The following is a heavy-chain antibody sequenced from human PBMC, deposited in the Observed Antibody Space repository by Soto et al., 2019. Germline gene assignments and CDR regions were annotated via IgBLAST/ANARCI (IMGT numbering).Heavy chain of an antibody. V-gene: IGHV1-8*01. CDR2: MNPNSGNT. D-gene: IGHD4-4*01. J-gene: IGHJ5*02. CDR1: GYTFTSYD. CDR3: ARGRHTVMDSSTGYNWFDP. Sequence: ASVKVSCKASGYTFTSYDINWVRQATGQGLEWMGWMNPNSGNTGYAQKFQGRVTMTRNTSISTAYMELTSLRSEDTAVYYCARGRHTVMDSSTGYNWFDPWGQGTLVTVSS.